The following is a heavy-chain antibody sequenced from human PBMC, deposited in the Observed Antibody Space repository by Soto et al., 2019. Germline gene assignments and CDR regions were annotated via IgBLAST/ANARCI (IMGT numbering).Heavy chain of an antibody. CDR1: GFTFSSYA. CDR2: ISGGGGTT. Sequence: PGGSLRLSCATSGFTFSSYAMSWVRQAPGKGLEWVSTISGGGGTTYYADSVKGRFTISRDKSKNMLYLEMNSLRAEDTAVYYCARESEDLTSNFDYWGQGTLVTVSS. J-gene: IGHJ4*02. V-gene: IGHV3-23*01. CDR3: ARESEDLTSNFDY.